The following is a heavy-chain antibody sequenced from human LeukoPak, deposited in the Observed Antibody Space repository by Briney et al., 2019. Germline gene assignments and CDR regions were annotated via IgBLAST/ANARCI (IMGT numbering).Heavy chain of an antibody. Sequence: SETLSLTCTVFGGSISSGGYYWSWIRQHPGKGLEWIGYIYYSGSTYYNPSLKSRVTISVDTSKNQFSLKLSSVTAADTAVYYCARAYDYGVHYYYYYYMDVWGKGTTVTVSS. CDR2: IYYSGST. J-gene: IGHJ6*03. D-gene: IGHD4-17*01. V-gene: IGHV4-31*03. CDR3: ARAYDYGVHYYYYYYMDV. CDR1: GGSISSGGYY.